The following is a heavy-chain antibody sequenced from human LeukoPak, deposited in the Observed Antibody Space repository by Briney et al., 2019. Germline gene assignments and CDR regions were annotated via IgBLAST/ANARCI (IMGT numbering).Heavy chain of an antibody. CDR2: INPNSGGT. D-gene: IGHD3-16*02. CDR3: AMTYYDYVWGSYRSRHGAFDI. J-gene: IGHJ3*02. V-gene: IGHV1-2*04. CDR1: GYTFTGYY. Sequence: GASVKVSCKASGYTFTGYYMHWVRQAPGQGLEWMGWINPNSGGTNYAQKFQGWVTMTRDTSISTAYMELSRLRSDDTAVYYCAMTYYDYVWGSYRSRHGAFDIWGQGTMVTVSS.